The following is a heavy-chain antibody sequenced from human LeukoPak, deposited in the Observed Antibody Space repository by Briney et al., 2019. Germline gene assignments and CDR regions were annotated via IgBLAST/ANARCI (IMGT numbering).Heavy chain of an antibody. V-gene: IGHV4-4*08. CDR1: GGSISSYY. D-gene: IGHD3-22*01. Sequence: SETLSLTCTVSGGSISSYYWSWIRQPPGKGLEWIGYIYYSGSTYYNPSLKSRVTISVDTSKNQFSLKLSSVTAADTAVYYCARDMGLYYYDSSGYYFDYWGQGTLVTVSS. J-gene: IGHJ4*02. CDR2: IYYSGST. CDR3: ARDMGLYYYDSSGYYFDY.